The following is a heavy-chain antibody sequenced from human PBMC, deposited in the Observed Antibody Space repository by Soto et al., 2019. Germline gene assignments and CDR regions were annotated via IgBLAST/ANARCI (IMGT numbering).Heavy chain of an antibody. V-gene: IGHV4-31*03. CDR3: VSTYYTGTSGSFVY. D-gene: IGHD3-22*01. J-gene: IGHJ4*02. CDR1: GDSISSGGYY. CDR2: IYYSGTT. Sequence: SETLSLTCTVSGDSISSGGYYWSWIRHPPGTGLEWIGYIYYSGTTYYNPSLESRVTISADMSENQFSLKVNSVTVADTAVYYCVSTYYTGTSGSFVYRGQGTLVSVSS.